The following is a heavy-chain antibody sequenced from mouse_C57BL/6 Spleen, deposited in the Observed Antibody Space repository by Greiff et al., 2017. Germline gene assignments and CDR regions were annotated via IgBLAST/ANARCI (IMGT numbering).Heavy chain of an antibody. Sequence: EVQLQQSGPVLVKPGASVKMSCKASGYTFTDYYMNWVKQSHGKSLEWIGVINPYNGGTSYNQKFKGKATLTVDKSSSTAYMELNSLTSEDSAVYYCAREGLGDAMDYWGQGTSGTVSS. CDR1: GYTFTDYY. CDR3: AREGLGDAMDY. J-gene: IGHJ4*01. V-gene: IGHV1-19*01. D-gene: IGHD3-3*01. CDR2: INPYNGGT.